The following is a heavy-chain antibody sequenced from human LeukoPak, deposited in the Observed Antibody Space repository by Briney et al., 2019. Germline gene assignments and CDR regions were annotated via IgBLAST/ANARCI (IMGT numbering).Heavy chain of an antibody. CDR1: GFTFSSYS. CDR2: ISSSSSYI. V-gene: IGHV3-21*01. J-gene: IGHJ3*02. D-gene: IGHD3-3*01. Sequence: PGGSLRLSCAASGFTFSSYSMNWVRQAPGKGLEWVSSISSSSSYIYYADSVKGRFTISRDNAKNSLYLQMNSLRAEDTAVYYCARAAIFGVPYDAFDIWGQGTMVTVSS. CDR3: ARAAIFGVPYDAFDI.